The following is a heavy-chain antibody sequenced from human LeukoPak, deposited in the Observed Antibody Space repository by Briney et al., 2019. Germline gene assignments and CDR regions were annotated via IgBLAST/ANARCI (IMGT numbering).Heavy chain of an antibody. CDR2: IYHSGST. Sequence: SETLSLTCAVSGGSISSGGYSWSWIRQPPGKGLEWIGYIYHSGSTYYNPSLKSRVTISVDRSKNQFSLKLSSVTAADTAVYYCARGVVTPASSTNWFDPWGQGTLVTVSS. CDR3: ARGVVTPASSTNWFDP. V-gene: IGHV4-30-2*01. J-gene: IGHJ5*02. CDR1: GGSISSGGYS. D-gene: IGHD4-23*01.